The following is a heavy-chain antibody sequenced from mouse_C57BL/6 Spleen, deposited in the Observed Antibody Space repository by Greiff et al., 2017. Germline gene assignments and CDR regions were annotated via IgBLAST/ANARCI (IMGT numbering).Heavy chain of an antibody. CDR3: AREDDYDGYFYY. J-gene: IGHJ2*01. Sequence: QVQLQQSGPELVKPGASVKLSCKASGYTFTSYDIHWVKQRPGQGLEWIGWIDPRDGSTKYNVKFKGKATLTGDTSSSTAYLELHSLTSEDSAVYFCAREDDYDGYFYYWGQGTTLTVSS. V-gene: IGHV1-85*01. CDR2: IDPRDGST. D-gene: IGHD2-4*01. CDR1: GYTFTSYD.